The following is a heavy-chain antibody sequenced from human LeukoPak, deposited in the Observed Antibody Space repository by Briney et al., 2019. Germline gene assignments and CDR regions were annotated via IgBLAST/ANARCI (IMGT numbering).Heavy chain of an antibody. Sequence: PGGSLRLSCAASGFTFSSYSVNWVRQAPGKGLEWVSVIYSGGSTYYADSVKGRFTISRDNSKNTLYLQMSSLRAEDTALYYCAKAISSAFDYWGRGTLVTVSS. J-gene: IGHJ4*02. V-gene: IGHV3-66*01. CDR1: GFTFSSYS. CDR2: IYSGGST. CDR3: AKAISSAFDY. D-gene: IGHD2-2*01.